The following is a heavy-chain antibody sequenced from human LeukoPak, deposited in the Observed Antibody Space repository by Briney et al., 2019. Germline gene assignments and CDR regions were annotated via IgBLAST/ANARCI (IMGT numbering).Heavy chain of an antibody. D-gene: IGHD6-19*01. CDR3: ARSYSSGWQFFDY. CDR2: ISSSSSYI. CDR1: GFTVSSNY. V-gene: IGHV3-21*01. Sequence: GGSLRLSCAASGFTVSSNYMSWVRQAPGKGLEWVSSISSSSSYIYYADSVKGRFTISRDNAKNSLYLQVNSLRAEDTAVYYCARSYSSGWQFFDYWGQGTLVTVSS. J-gene: IGHJ4*02.